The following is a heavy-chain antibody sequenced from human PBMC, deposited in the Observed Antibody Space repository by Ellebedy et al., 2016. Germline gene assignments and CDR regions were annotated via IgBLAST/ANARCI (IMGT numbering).Heavy chain of an antibody. Sequence: ASVKVSCKASGYTFTGYYMHWVRQAPGQGLEWMGWINPNSGGTNYAQKFQGWVTMTRDTSISTAYMELSRLRPDDTAVYYCARARLRYFDWLAYNWFDPWGQGTLVTVSS. CDR2: INPNSGGT. J-gene: IGHJ5*02. D-gene: IGHD3-9*01. CDR1: GYTFTGYY. CDR3: ARARLRYFDWLAYNWFDP. V-gene: IGHV1-2*04.